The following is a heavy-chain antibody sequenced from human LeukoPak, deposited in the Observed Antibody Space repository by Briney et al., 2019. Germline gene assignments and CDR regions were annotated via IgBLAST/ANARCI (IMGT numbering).Heavy chain of an antibody. J-gene: IGHJ4*02. CDR3: AKDRVYYDFWSGSSPPWYFDY. Sequence: GGSLRLSCAASGFTFSSYAMSWVRQAPGKGLEWFSAISGSGGSTYYADSVKGRFTISRDNSKNTLYLQMNSLRAEDTAVYYCAKDRVYYDFWSGSSPPWYFDYWGQGTLVTVSS. CDR1: GFTFSSYA. CDR2: ISGSGGST. V-gene: IGHV3-23*01. D-gene: IGHD3-3*01.